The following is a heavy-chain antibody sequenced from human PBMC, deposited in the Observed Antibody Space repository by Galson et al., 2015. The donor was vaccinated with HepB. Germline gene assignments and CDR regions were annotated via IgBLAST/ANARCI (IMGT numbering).Heavy chain of an antibody. CDR3: AKDISEAVVTAPDY. J-gene: IGHJ4*02. CDR2: ISWNSGSI. V-gene: IGHV3-9*01. D-gene: IGHD2-21*02. Sequence: SLRLSCAASGFTFDDYAMHWVRQAPGKGLEWVSGISWNSGSIGYADSVKGRFTISRDNAKNSLYLQMNSLRAEDTALYYCAKDISEAVVTAPDYWGQGTLVTVSS. CDR1: GFTFDDYA.